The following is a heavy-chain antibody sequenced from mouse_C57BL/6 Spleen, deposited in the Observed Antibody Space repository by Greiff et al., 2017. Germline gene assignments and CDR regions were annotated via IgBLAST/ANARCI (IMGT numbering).Heavy chain of an antibody. CDR1: GYTFTSYW. D-gene: IGHD2-10*02. V-gene: IGHV1-52*01. CDR3: ARGGYGNYEGY. CDR2: IDPSDSET. J-gene: IGHJ2*01. Sequence: VQLQESGAELVRPGSSVKLSCKASGYTFTSYWMHWVKQRPIQGLEWIGNIDPSDSETHYNQKFKDKATLTVDKSSSTAYMQRSSLTSEDSAVYYCARGGYGNYEGYWGQGATLTVSS.